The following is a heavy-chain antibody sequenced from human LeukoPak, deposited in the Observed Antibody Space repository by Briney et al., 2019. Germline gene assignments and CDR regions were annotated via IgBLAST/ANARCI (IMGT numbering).Heavy chain of an antibody. D-gene: IGHD1-26*01. V-gene: IGHV3-23*01. CDR3: AKLGIVGATRSYFDY. Sequence: GGSLRLSCAASGFTFSSYAMSWVRQAPGKGLEWVSAISGSGGSTYYADSVKGRFTISRDNSKNTLYLQMDSLRAEDTAVYYCAKLGIVGATRSYFDYWGQGTLVTVSS. CDR1: GFTFSSYA. J-gene: IGHJ4*02. CDR2: ISGSGGST.